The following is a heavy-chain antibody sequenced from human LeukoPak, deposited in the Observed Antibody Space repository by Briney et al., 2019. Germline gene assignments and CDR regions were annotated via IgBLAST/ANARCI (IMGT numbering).Heavy chain of an antibody. J-gene: IGHJ4*02. CDR2: VSYDGSNK. CDR1: GFTFSSYG. V-gene: IGHV3-30*18. CDR3: SQEDYYGSGSYLGG. Sequence: GRSLRLSCAASGFTFSSYGMHWVRQAPGKGLEWVAVVSYDGSNKFYTDSMKGRFTISRDNSKNTLYLQMNSLRTEDTAIYYCSQEDYYGSGSYLGGWGQGTLVTVSS. D-gene: IGHD3-10*01.